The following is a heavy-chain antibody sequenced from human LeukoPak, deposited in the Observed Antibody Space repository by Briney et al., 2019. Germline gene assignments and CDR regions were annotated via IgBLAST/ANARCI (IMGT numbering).Heavy chain of an antibody. CDR3: TIDLMTGFSSGWHFGY. Sequence: GGSLRLSCAASGLTFKNFAMSWVRQAPRKGLEWLAVTSGDEDSTHYADSVRGRFVISTDNSKNSLFLQMNSLRADDTAVYYCTIDLMTGFSSGWHFGYWGQGTLVTVSS. CDR2: TSGDEDST. CDR1: GLTFKNFA. D-gene: IGHD6-19*01. V-gene: IGHV3-23*01. J-gene: IGHJ4*02.